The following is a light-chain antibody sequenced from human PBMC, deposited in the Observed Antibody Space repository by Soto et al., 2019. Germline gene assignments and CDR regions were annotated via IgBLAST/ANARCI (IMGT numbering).Light chain of an antibody. CDR1: SSDVGAYNY. V-gene: IGLV2-14*01. CDR3: GSYATITTLVV. J-gene: IGLJ2*01. CDR2: EVS. Sequence: QSVLTQPASVSGSPGQSITISCTGTSSDVGAYNYVSWYQQHPGKAPKLVIYEVSHRPSGVSNRFSGSKSGNTASLTISGLQAEDEADYYCGSYATITTLVVFGGGTKVTVL.